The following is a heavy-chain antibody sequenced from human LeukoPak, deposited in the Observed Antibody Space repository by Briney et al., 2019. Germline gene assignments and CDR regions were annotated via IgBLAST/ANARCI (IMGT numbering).Heavy chain of an antibody. V-gene: IGHV3-7*01. CDR3: ARSRTSSRVVIMGAFDI. Sequence: GGSLRLSCAASGFTFSSHWMSWVRQAPGKGLEWVANIKKDGTEKNYVDSVKGRFTISRDNAKNSLFLELNSLRAEDTAVYYCARSRTSSRVVIMGAFDIWGQGTMVTVSS. D-gene: IGHD3-3*01. CDR1: GFTFSSHW. J-gene: IGHJ3*02. CDR2: IKKDGTEK.